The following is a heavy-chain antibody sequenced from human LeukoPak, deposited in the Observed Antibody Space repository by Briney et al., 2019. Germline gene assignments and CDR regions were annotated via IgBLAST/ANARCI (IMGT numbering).Heavy chain of an antibody. J-gene: IGHJ5*02. V-gene: IGHV1-18*04. CDR3: ARARYSSSSDP. CDR1: GYTFTGYY. D-gene: IGHD6-13*01. CDR2: ISAYNGNT. Sequence: ASVKVSCKASGYTFTGYYMHWVRQAPGQGLEWMGWISAYNGNTNYAQKLQGRVTMTTDTSTSTAYMELRSLRSDDTAVYYCARARYSSSSDPWGQGTLVTVSS.